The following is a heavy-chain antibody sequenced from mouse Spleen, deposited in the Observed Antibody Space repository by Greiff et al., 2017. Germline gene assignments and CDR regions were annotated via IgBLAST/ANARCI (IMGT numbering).Heavy chain of an antibody. CDR2: ISSGGGST. V-gene: IGHV5-12-1*01. Sequence: EVQVVESGGGLVKPGGSLKLSCAASGFAFSSYDMSWVRQTPEKRLEWVAYISSGGGSTYYPDTVKGRFTISRDNAKNTLYLQMSSLKSEDTAMYYCAKGGYDGYYKGAMDYWGQGTSVTVSS. J-gene: IGHJ4*01. CDR1: GFAFSSYD. CDR3: AKGGYDGYYKGAMDY. D-gene: IGHD2-3*01.